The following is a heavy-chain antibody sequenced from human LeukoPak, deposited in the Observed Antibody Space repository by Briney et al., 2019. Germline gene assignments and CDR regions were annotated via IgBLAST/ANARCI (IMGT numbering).Heavy chain of an antibody. CDR2: ISSSSSYI. Sequence: PGGSLRLSCAASGFTFSRYSMNWVRQAPGKGLEWVSSISSSSSYIYYADSVKGRFTISRDNAKNSLYLQVNSLRVEDTAVYYCARKSVAGSLLGDLDYWGQGTLVTVSS. V-gene: IGHV3-21*01. CDR1: GFTFSRYS. J-gene: IGHJ4*02. CDR3: ARKSVAGSLLGDLDY. D-gene: IGHD6-19*01.